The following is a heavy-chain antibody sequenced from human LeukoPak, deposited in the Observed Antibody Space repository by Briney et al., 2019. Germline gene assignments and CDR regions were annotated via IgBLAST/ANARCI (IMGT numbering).Heavy chain of an antibody. D-gene: IGHD2-2*01. J-gene: IGHJ5*02. V-gene: IGHV1-24*01. Sequence: ASVKVSCKVSGYTLTELSMHWVRQAPGKGLEWVGGFDPEDGETIYAQKFQGRVTMTEDTSTDTAYMELSSLRSEDTAVYYCATFSSTSWGWFDPWGQGTLVTVSS. CDR3: ATFSSTSWGWFDP. CDR1: GYTLTELS. CDR2: FDPEDGET.